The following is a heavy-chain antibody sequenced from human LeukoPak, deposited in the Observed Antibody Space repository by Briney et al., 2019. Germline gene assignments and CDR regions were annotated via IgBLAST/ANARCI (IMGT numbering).Heavy chain of an antibody. CDR3: ASGGDFGSGSYSFLDS. V-gene: IGHV4-59*08. CDR2: IYYSGST. CDR1: GGSISSYY. D-gene: IGHD3-10*01. Sequence: KTSETLSLTCTVSGGSISSYYWSWIRQPPGKGLEWIGYIYYSGSTNYNPSLKSRVTISVDTSKNQISLKLSSVTAADTAVYYCASGGDFGSGSYSFLDSWGQGTLVTVSS. J-gene: IGHJ4*02.